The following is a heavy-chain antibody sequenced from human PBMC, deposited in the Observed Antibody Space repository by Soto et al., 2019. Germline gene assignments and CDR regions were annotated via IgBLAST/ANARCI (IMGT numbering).Heavy chain of an antibody. CDR3: AKLIRTTGATGGGWGFDY. CDR2: ISASGGKT. Sequence: QAGGSLRLSCGASGFTFSTYGMSWVRQAPGKGLERVSGISASGGKTYYADSVKGRFTISRDNSKNTLYLQMNSLRVEDTAVYYCAKLIRTTGATGGGWGFDYWGQGTLVTVSS. D-gene: IGHD1-7*01. J-gene: IGHJ4*02. CDR1: GFTFSTYG. V-gene: IGHV3-23*01.